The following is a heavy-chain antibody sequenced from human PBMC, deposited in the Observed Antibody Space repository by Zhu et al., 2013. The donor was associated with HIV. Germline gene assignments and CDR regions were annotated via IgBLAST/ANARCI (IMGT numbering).Heavy chain of an antibody. J-gene: IGHJ3*01. CDR2: SDPAEGET. V-gene: IGHV1-24*01. CDR1: GDRLSKIA. CDR3: SRGGAHIVVAVGTFDV. Sequence: QVQLLQSGAEVKKPGASVQVSCEVSGDRLSKIAIHWVRQAPGKGLEWLGNSDPAEGETLYAQSFQGRLTISADTSKTTVFMELNNLTPDDTAVYYCSRGGAHIVVAVGTFDVWGQGTLVTVSP. D-gene: IGHD2-15*01.